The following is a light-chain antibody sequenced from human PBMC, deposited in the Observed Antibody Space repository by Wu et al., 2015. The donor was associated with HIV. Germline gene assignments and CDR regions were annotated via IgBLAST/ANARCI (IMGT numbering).Light chain of an antibody. J-gene: IGKJ1*01. CDR3: QQYNNWPRT. V-gene: IGKV3-15*01. CDR2: GAS. CDR1: QSVSTN. Sequence: EIVMTQSPATLSVSPGDSATLSCRASQSVSTNLAWYQQKPGRAPRLLIYGASTRATGFPARFGGSGSGTEFTLTINNMQSEDFAAYYCQQYNNWPRTFGQGTKVEIK.